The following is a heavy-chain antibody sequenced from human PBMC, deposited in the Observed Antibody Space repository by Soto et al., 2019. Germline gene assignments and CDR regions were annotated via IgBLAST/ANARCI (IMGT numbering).Heavy chain of an antibody. CDR3: AKEDPDTFDY. J-gene: IGHJ4*02. Sequence: GGSLRLSCAASGFTFSSYAMSWVRQAPGKGLEWVSAISGMGGSTHYAASLKGRSTITRDNSKNTLYLQMNSLRAEDTAVYYCAKEDPDTFDYWGQGTLVTVSS. CDR2: ISGMGGST. V-gene: IGHV3-23*01. CDR1: GFTFSSYA.